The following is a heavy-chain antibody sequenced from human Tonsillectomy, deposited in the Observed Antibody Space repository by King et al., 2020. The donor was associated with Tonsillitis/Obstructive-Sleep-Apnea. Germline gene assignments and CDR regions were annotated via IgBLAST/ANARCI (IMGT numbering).Heavy chain of an antibody. CDR1: GGSISHYF. J-gene: IGHJ4*01. CDR3: ARHVSAPAAIVPYYFDY. Sequence: LQLQESGPGLVKPSETLSLTCTVSGGSISHYFWSWIRQPPGKGLEWIGYIYDSGSTNYSPSLRSRVTLSLDTSKNQFSLKLSSVTAADTAVYYCARHVSAPAAIVPYYFDYWGHGTLVTVSS. CDR2: IYDSGST. D-gene: IGHD2-2*02. V-gene: IGHV4-59*08.